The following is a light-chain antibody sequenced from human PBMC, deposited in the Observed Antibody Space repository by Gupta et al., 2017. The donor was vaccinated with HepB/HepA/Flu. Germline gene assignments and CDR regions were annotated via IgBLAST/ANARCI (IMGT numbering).Light chain of an antibody. CDR1: SLRSYY. J-gene: IGLJ1*01. V-gene: IGLV3-19*01. CDR3: NSRDSSGNHRYV. CDR2: GKN. Sequence: SSELTQDPAVSVALGQTVRITCQGDSLRSYYAGWYQQKPGQAPVLVIYGKNNRPSGIPDRFSGSSSGNTASLTITGAQAEDEADYYCNSRDSSGNHRYVFGTGTKVTVL.